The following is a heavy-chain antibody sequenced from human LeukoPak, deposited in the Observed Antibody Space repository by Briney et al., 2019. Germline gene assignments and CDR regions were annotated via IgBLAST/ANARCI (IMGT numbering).Heavy chain of an antibody. Sequence: PGGSLRLSCAASGFAVSSNYMSWVRQAPGKGLEWVSVIYSGGSTYYADSVKGRFTISRDNSKNTLYLQMNSLRAEDTAVYYCARDLVGDKDSSATMDYWGQGTLVTVSS. V-gene: IGHV3-53*05. CDR2: IYSGGST. CDR1: GFAVSSNY. CDR3: ARDLVGDKDSSATMDY. J-gene: IGHJ4*02. D-gene: IGHD3-22*01.